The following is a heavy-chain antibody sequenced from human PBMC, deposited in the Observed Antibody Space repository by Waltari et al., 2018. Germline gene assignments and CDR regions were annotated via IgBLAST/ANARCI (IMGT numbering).Heavy chain of an antibody. CDR3: ARDLTRDGWPNWFDP. V-gene: IGHV3-7*01. J-gene: IGHJ5*02. CDR1: GFTFSDYW. D-gene: IGHD6-19*01. CDR2: IKRDGSQK. Sequence: QLVESGGGLVQPGGSLRLSCAASGFTFSDYWMSWVRQAPGKGLEWVANIKRDGSQKYYVDSVKGRFTISRDNAKKSLYLQMNILRAEDTAMYYCARDLTRDGWPNWFDPWGQGTLVTVSS.